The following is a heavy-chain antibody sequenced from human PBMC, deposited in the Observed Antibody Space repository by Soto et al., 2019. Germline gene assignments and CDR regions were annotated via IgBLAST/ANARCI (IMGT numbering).Heavy chain of an antibody. D-gene: IGHD1-1*01. CDR3: ARVLRNRNWFDP. Sequence: QVQLVQSGVEVKKPGASVKVSCKASGYTFTSYGISWVRQAPGQGLEWMGWISAYNGNTNYAQKFQGRVTMTTDTSTSKAYMELRSLSSDDTAVYYCARVLRNRNWFDPWGQGTLVTVSS. CDR1: GYTFTSYG. CDR2: ISAYNGNT. J-gene: IGHJ5*02. V-gene: IGHV1-18*01.